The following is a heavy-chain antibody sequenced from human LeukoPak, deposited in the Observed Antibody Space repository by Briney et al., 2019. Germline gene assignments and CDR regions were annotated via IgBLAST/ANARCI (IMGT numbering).Heavy chain of an antibody. V-gene: IGHV3-48*04. CDR1: GFTFSSYG. CDR3: ARGNILTGFYLKAEYFQQ. CDR2: ISSGSSTI. D-gene: IGHD3-9*01. J-gene: IGHJ1*01. Sequence: PGGSLRLSCAASGFTFSSYGMNWVRQAPGKGLEWISYISSGSSTIYYADSVKGRFTISRDNAKNSLYLQMNSLRAEDTAVYYCARGNILTGFYLKAEYFQQWGQGTLVTVSS.